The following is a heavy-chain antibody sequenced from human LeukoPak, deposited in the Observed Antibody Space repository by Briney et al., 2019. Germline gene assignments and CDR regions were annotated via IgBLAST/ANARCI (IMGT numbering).Heavy chain of an antibody. V-gene: IGHV1-2*02. CDR1: GYTFTGYY. J-gene: IGHJ4*02. Sequence: ASVKVSCMASGYTFTGYYIHWVRQAPGQGLEWMGWINPNSGGTNYAQKFQGRVTMTRDTSISTAYMELRSLTSDDTAVYYCARVKDLDFGGQGTPVTVSS. D-gene: IGHD2-15*01. CDR3: ARVKDLDF. CDR2: INPNSGGT.